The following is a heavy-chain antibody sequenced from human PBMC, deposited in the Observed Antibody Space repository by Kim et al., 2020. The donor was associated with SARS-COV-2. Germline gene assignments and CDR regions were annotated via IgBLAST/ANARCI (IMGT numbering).Heavy chain of an antibody. V-gene: IGHV3-21*01. CDR1: GFTFSSYS. D-gene: IGHD3-9*01. Sequence: GGSLRLSCAASGFTFSSYSMNWVRQAPGKGLEWVSSISSSSSYIYYADSVKGRFTISRDNAKNSLYLQMNSLRAEDTAVYYCARVGDWLQGPFDYWGQGTLVTVSS. CDR2: ISSSSSYI. J-gene: IGHJ4*02. CDR3: ARVGDWLQGPFDY.